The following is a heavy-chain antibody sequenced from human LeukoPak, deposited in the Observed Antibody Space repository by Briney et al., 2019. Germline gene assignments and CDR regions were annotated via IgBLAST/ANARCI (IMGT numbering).Heavy chain of an antibody. Sequence: ASVKVSCKASGYTFTGYYMHWVRQAPGQGLEWMGWINPNSGGTNYAQKLQGRVTMTRDTSISTAYMELSRLRSDDTAVYYCARTTYCSSTSCRKGFDYWGQGTLVTVSS. V-gene: IGHV1-2*02. J-gene: IGHJ4*02. D-gene: IGHD2-2*01. CDR2: INPNSGGT. CDR3: ARTTYCSSTSCRKGFDY. CDR1: GYTFTGYY.